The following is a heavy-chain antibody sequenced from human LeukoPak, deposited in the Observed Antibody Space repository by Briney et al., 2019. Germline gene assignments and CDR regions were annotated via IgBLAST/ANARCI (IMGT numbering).Heavy chain of an antibody. Sequence: PGGSLRLSCAASGFTFSSYAMSWVRQAPGKGLEWVSAISGSGGSTYYADSVKGRFTISRDNSKNTLYLQMNSLRAEDTAVYYCAKDLLVGATIPYYFDYWGRGTLVTVSS. CDR1: GFTFSSYA. CDR3: AKDLLVGATIPYYFDY. J-gene: IGHJ4*02. CDR2: ISGSGGST. V-gene: IGHV3-23*01. D-gene: IGHD1-26*01.